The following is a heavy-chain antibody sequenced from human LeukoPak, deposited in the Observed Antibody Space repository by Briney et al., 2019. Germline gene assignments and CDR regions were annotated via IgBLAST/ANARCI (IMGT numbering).Heavy chain of an antibody. J-gene: IGHJ4*02. CDR1: GFTFSSYS. V-gene: IGHV3-21*01. Sequence: PGGSLRLSCAASGFTFSSYSMSWVRQAPGKGLEWVSSISTSSSYIYYADSVKGRFTISRDNAKNSLYLQMNSLRAEDTAVYYCAREHIPWRRSFDYWGQGTLVTVSS. CDR2: ISTSSSYI. CDR3: AREHIPWRRSFDY.